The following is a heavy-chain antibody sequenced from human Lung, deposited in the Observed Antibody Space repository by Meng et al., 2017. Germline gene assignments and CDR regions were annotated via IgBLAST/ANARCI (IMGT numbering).Heavy chain of an antibody. D-gene: IGHD6-19*01. J-gene: IGHJ4*02. CDR2: ISYDGSNK. V-gene: IGHV3-30*01. CDR3: ASGLDLFDY. CDR1: GFTFSSYA. Sequence: QVPLVESGGGVVQPGRSLRLSCAASGFTFSSYAMHWVRQAPGKGLEWVAVISYDGSNKYYADSVKGRFTISRDNSKNTLYLQMNSLRAEDTAVYYCASGLDLFDYWGQGTLVTVSS.